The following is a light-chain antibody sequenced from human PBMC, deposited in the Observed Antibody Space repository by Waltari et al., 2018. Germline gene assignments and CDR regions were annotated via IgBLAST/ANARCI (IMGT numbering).Light chain of an antibody. J-gene: IGKJ5*01. CDR2: GAS. CDR3: QQYGSSP. CDR1: QSVSSSY. V-gene: IGKV3-20*01. Sequence: EIVLTQSPGTLSLSPGERATLSCRASQSVSSSYLAWYQQKPGQAPRLLIYGASSTATGIPDRFSGSGSGTDFILTISRLEPEDFAVYYCQQYGSSPFGQGTRLEIK.